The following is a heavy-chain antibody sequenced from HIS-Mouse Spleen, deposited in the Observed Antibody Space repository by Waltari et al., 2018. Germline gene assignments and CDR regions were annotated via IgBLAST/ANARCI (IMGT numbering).Heavy chain of an antibody. D-gene: IGHD6-13*01. CDR1: GFTVSSNY. J-gene: IGHJ2*01. V-gene: IGHV3-53*01. CDR2: IYGCGST. Sequence: EVQLVESGGGLIQPGGSLRLSCAASGFTVSSNYMSWVRQAPGKGREVVSVIYGCGSTYYADSVNGRFTISRDNSKNTLYLQMNSLRAEDTAVYYCARGGLAAAGWYFDLWGRGTLVTVSS. CDR3: ARGGLAAAGWYFDL.